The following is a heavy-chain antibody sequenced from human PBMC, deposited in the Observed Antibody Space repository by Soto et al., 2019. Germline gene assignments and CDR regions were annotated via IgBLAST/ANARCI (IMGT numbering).Heavy chain of an antibody. Sequence: GGSLRLSCAASGFTFSSYAMSWVRQAPGKGLEWVSAISGSGGSTYYADSVKGRFTISRDNSKNTLYLQMNSLRAEDTAVYYCAKVQLPYSSGWYYYYYGMDVWGQGTTVTVSS. D-gene: IGHD6-19*01. CDR3: AKVQLPYSSGWYYYYYGMDV. V-gene: IGHV3-23*01. CDR2: ISGSGGST. CDR1: GFTFSSYA. J-gene: IGHJ6*02.